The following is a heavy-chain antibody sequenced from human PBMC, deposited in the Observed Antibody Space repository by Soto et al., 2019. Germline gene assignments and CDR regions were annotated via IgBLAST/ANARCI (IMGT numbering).Heavy chain of an antibody. J-gene: IGHJ6*02. CDR3: AKFNGSTFYYYYYGLDV. V-gene: IGHV3-23*01. Sequence: EVQLLESGGGLVQPGGSLRLSCAASGFTYSNYAMSWVRQTPGKGLEGVSGISNSGGSAYYADSVKGRFTISPDNAKNTLYLQMTSLRAEDTAVYFCAKFNGSTFYYYYYGLDVWGQGTTVTVSS. D-gene: IGHD2-2*01. CDR2: ISNSGGSA. CDR1: GFTYSNYA.